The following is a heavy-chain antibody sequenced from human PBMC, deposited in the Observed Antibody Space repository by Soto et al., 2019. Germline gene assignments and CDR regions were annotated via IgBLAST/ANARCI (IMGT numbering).Heavy chain of an antibody. CDR1: GGSIRSGGYY. J-gene: IGHJ6*02. V-gene: IGHV4-31*03. Sequence: TLSLTCTVSGGSIRSGGYYWSWFRQSPRRGLEWIGNIYYSGSTYYNPSLKSRLTISVDTSKNQFSLNLSSVTAADTAVYYCARDRLMATAGTARHYFGLDVWGQGTTVTVSS. CDR3: ARDRLMATAGTARHYFGLDV. D-gene: IGHD5-18*01. CDR2: IYYSGST.